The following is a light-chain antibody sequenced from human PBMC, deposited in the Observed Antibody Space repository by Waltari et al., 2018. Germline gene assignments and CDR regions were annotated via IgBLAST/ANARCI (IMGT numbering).Light chain of an antibody. CDR1: QSVLSSSNNKNY. CDR3: QQHFNTPRT. J-gene: IGKJ1*01. V-gene: IGKV4-1*01. CDR2: WAS. Sequence: DIVMTQSPDSLAVSLGERATINCKSSQSVLSSSNNKNYLAWYQQKPGQPPKLLIYWASTRESGVPDRFSGSGSGTDFTLTTGSLQAEDVAVYYCQQHFNTPRTFGQGTKVEIK.